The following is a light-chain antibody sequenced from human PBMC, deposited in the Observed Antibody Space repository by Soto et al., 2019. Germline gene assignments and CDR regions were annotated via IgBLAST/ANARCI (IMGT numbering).Light chain of an antibody. CDR2: DVS. Sequence: QSALTQPRSVSGSPGQSVTISCTGTSSDVGGYNYVSWYQQHPGKAPKLMIYDVSKRPSGVPGRFSGSKSGNTASLTISGLQAEDEAEYYCCSYAGTYTFVVFGGGTKLTVL. J-gene: IGLJ2*01. CDR1: SSDVGGYNY. V-gene: IGLV2-11*01. CDR3: CSYAGTYTFVV.